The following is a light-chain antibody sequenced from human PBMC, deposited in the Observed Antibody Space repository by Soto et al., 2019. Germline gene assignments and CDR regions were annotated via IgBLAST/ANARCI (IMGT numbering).Light chain of an antibody. CDR2: KAS. Sequence: DIQMTQSPSTLSASVGDRVTITCRASQSISSWLAWYQQKPGKAPKLLIYKASSLESGVPSRFSGSGSGTEFTLTISSVQPDDFATYYCQQYNAYPWTFGQGTKVDIK. CDR3: QQYNAYPWT. CDR1: QSISSW. V-gene: IGKV1-5*03. J-gene: IGKJ1*01.